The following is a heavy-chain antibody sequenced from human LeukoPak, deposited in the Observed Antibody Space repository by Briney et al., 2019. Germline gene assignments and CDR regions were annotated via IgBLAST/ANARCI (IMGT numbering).Heavy chain of an antibody. V-gene: IGHV3-30-3*01. CDR3: ARDSGILPDP. CDR1: GFTFSSYA. Sequence: GRSLRLSCAASGFTFSSYAMHWVRQAPGKGLEWVAVISYDGSNKYYADSVKGRFTISRDNSMNTLYLQMNSLRAEDTAVYYCARDSGILPDPWGQGTLVTVSS. CDR2: ISYDGSNK. D-gene: IGHD3-9*01. J-gene: IGHJ5*02.